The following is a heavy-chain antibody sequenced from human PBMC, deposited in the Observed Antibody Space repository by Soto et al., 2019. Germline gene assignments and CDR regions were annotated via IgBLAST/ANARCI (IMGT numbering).Heavy chain of an antibody. V-gene: IGHV1-18*01. CDR3: AREMYSSGWSWGFDY. CDR1: GYTFTSYG. CDR2: ISAYNGNT. J-gene: IGHJ4*02. D-gene: IGHD6-19*01. Sequence: ASVKVSCKASGYTFTSYGISWVRQAPGQGLEWMGWISAYNGNTNYAQKLQGRVTMTTDTSTSTAYMELRSLRSDDTAVYYCAREMYSSGWSWGFDYWGQGTLVTVSS.